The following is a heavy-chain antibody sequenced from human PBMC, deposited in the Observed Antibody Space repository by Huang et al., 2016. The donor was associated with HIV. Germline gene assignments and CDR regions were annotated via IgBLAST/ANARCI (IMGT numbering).Heavy chain of an antibody. CDR2: LNPNSGNT. CDR3: ARGYSLGYYYPIKYSYAFDL. D-gene: IGHD3-22*01. V-gene: IGHV1-8*01. J-gene: IGHJ3*01. Sequence: QVQLVQSGPEVRKPGASVTVSCKASGYGFIDYDIHWVRQAVGQGLEWMGWLNPNSGNTGFSRKFQCRETTTRDIASTTVFIELRRLTSDDTGIYSCARGYSLGYYYPIKYSYAFDLWGQGTEVTVSS. CDR1: GYGFIDYD.